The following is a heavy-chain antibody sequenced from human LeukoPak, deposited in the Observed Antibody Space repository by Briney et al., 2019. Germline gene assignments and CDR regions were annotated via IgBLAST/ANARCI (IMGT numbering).Heavy chain of an antibody. CDR1: GGSISSSSYY. Sequence: PSETLSLTCTVSGGSISSSSYYWGWIRQPPGKGLEWIEYIYYSGSTYYNPSLKSRVTISVDTSKNQFSLKLSSVTAADTAVYYCAREGILEPGGDYWGQGTLVTVSS. CDR2: IYYSGST. D-gene: IGHD3-3*01. J-gene: IGHJ4*02. V-gene: IGHV4-30-4*08. CDR3: AREGILEPGGDY.